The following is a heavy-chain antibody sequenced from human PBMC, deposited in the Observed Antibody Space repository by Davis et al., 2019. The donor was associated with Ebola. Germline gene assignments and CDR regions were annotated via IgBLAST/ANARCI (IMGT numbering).Heavy chain of an antibody. Sequence: GSLRLSCTVSGGSMSSYYWSWIRQPPGKGLEWIGNIYYGGTTNYNPSLKSRVTISGDTSKNQFSLKLNSVTAADTAIYYCARTPQYTSYGSYFDYWGQGALVTVSS. J-gene: IGHJ4*02. CDR3: ARTPQYTSYGSYFDY. D-gene: IGHD1-26*01. CDR2: IYYGGTT. CDR1: GGSMSSYY. V-gene: IGHV4-59*01.